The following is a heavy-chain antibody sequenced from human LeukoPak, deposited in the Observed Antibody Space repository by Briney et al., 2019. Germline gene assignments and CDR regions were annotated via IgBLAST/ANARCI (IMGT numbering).Heavy chain of an antibody. CDR1: GGSISSKNYY. D-gene: IGHD1-14*01. CDR3: ARHRNPGIRSNSQGNWFDP. Sequence: SETLSLTCSVSGGSISSKNYYWAWLRQPPGKGLERMGSVYFTGATNYSPPLQSRVTISGDTSKNQISLKLNSVTAADTAVYYCARHRNPGIRSNSQGNWFDPWGQGTLVTVSS. V-gene: IGHV4-39*01. J-gene: IGHJ5*02. CDR2: VYFTGAT.